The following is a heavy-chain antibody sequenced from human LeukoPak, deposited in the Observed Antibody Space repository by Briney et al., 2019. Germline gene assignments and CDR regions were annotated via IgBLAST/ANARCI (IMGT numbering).Heavy chain of an antibody. CDR3: ARADRLDGGPYLIGP. V-gene: IGHV1-2*02. CDR1: GYSFTDYY. J-gene: IGHJ5*02. Sequence: ASVKVSCKTSGYSFTDYYMHWVRQAPGQGLEWMGWINPNSGGTSSAQKFRGRVTMTRDTSITTVYMEVSWLTSDDTAIYYCARADRLDGGPYLIGPWGQGTLVTVSS. CDR2: INPNSGGT. D-gene: IGHD2-21*01.